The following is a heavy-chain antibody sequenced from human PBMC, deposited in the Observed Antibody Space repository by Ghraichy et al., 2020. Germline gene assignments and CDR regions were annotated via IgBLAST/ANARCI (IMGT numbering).Heavy chain of an antibody. CDR3: ARHEVVAGAVDS. CDR1: GGSISSSSYY. Sequence: SQTLSLTCTVSGGSISSSSYYWGWIRQPPGKGLEWIGSIYYSGSTYYNPSLKSRVTISVDTSKNQFSLKLSSVTAADTAVYYCARHEVVAGAVDSWGQGTLVTVSS. CDR2: IYYSGST. V-gene: IGHV4-39*01. J-gene: IGHJ4*02. D-gene: IGHD2-15*01.